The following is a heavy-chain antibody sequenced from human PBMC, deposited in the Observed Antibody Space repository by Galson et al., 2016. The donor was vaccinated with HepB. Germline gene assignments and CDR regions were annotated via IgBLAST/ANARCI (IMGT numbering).Heavy chain of an antibody. V-gene: IGHV4-30-4*08. CDR2: IFYSGTT. Sequence: TLSLTCTVSGYSISSGGYYWSWIRQSPGKGLEWIGLIFYSGTTIYSPSFDGRVRISSDTSSKHFSLRLYSVTAADTAVYYCARDRSYGTPRDGLYYGMDVWGQGTSVTV. CDR1: GYSISSGGYY. CDR3: ARDRSYGTPRDGLYYGMDV. J-gene: IGHJ6*02. D-gene: IGHD2-21*02.